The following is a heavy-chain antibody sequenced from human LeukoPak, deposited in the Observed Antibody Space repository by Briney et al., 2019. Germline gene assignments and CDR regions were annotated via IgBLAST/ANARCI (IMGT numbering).Heavy chain of an antibody. D-gene: IGHD4-23*01. Sequence: GGSLRLSCAASGFTFSSYAMSWVRQAPGKGLEWVSSISGSGDTTYYADSVEGRFTISRDSSKNTLYLQMNSLRADDTAVYYCAAAPIEETPLLPVDYWGQGTLVTVSS. CDR2: ISGSGDTT. V-gene: IGHV3-23*01. CDR3: AAAPIEETPLLPVDY. J-gene: IGHJ4*02. CDR1: GFTFSSYA.